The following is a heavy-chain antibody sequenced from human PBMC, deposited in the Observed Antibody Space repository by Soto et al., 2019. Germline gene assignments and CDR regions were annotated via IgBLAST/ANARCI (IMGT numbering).Heavy chain of an antibody. D-gene: IGHD5-18*01. CDR2: ISAYSGNT. CDR1: AYTFTSYC. CDR3: VRDETYSSYYFDY. V-gene: IGHV1-3*01. Sequence: GASVKVSCKASAYTFTSYCVHWVRQAPGQRLEWMGWISAYSGNTKYSQKFQGRVTMTTDTSTSTAYMELRSLRADDTAVYYCVRDETYSSYYFDYWGQGTPVTVSS. J-gene: IGHJ4*02.